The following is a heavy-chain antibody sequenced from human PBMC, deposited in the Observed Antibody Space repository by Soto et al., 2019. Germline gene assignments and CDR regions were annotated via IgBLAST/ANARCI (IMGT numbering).Heavy chain of an antibody. J-gene: IGHJ4*02. V-gene: IGHV3-72*01. Sequence: EVQLVESGGGLVQPGGSLRLSCAASGFTFSDHYMDWVRQAPGKGLEWVGRTRNKANSYTSEYAASVKGRFTISRDDSKNSLYLKMNSLKTEDTAVYYCASITMLRGVNFDYWGQGTLVTVSS. CDR1: GFTFSDHY. CDR2: TRNKANSYTS. D-gene: IGHD3-10*01. CDR3: ASITMLRGVNFDY.